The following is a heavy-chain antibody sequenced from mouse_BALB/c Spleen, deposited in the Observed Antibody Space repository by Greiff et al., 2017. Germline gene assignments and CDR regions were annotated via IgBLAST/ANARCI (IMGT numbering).Heavy chain of an antibody. Sequence: QVTLKVSGAELMKPGASVKISCKATGYTFSSYWIEWVKQRPGHGLEWIGEILPGSGSTNYNEKFKGKATFTADTSSNTAYMQLSSLTSEDSAVYYCARDRYGYWGQGTTLTVSS. V-gene: IGHV1-9*01. D-gene: IGHD2-14*01. CDR2: ILPGSGST. J-gene: IGHJ2*01. CDR3: ARDRYGY. CDR1: GYTFSSYW.